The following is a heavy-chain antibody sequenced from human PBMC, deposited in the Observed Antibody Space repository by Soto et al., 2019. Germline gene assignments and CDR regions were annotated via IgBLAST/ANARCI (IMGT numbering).Heavy chain of an antibody. CDR1: GYAFTTYG. CDR2: ISAHEGNT. J-gene: IGHJ4*02. Sequence: QVHLMQSGAEVKKPGASVRVSCKGSGYAFTTYGITWVRQAPGQGLEWMGWISAHEGNTNYAQKLQGRVTVTRDTSTSTAYMELRSLRSDDTAVSYCARGRYGDYWGQGALVTVSS. D-gene: IGHD1-1*01. V-gene: IGHV1-18*01. CDR3: ARGRYGDY.